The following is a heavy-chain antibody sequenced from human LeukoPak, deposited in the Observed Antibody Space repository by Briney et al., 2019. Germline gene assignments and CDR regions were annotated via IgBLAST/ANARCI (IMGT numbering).Heavy chain of an antibody. J-gene: IGHJ5*02. CDR3: AGGGYPDWFDP. CDR2: IHSSGKT. D-gene: IGHD6-13*01. CDR1: GGSIGSGSYY. V-gene: IGHV4-61*02. Sequence: PSETLSLTCTVSGGSIGSGSYYWSWIRQPAGKGLEWIGRIHSSGKTNYNPSLKSRVTISVDTSKNQFSLKLSSVTAADTAVYFCAGGGYPDWFDPWGQGTLVTVSS.